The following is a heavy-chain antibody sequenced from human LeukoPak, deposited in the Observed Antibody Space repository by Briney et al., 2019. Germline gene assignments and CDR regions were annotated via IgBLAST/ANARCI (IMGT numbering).Heavy chain of an antibody. V-gene: IGHV3-53*01. J-gene: IGHJ3*01. CDR2: IYSGGSI. CDR3: ARGGLQYYDSSGYYHDAFHC. D-gene: IGHD3-22*01. Sequence: GGSLRLSCAASGFTFKSCMNWGRQVPGKGLEWVSVIYSGGSIYYADSVKGRFTISRDNSKNTLYLQMNSLRAEDTAVYYCARGGLQYYDSSGYYHDAFHCWGQGTMVTVSS. CDR1: GFTFKSC.